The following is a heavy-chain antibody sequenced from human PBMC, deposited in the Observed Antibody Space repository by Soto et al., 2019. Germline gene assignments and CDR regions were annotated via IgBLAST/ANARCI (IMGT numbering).Heavy chain of an antibody. V-gene: IGHV3-33*01. CDR2: IWYDGSDK. CDR3: ARDLGIYYDSRYLDY. Sequence: PGGSLRLSCAASGFNFNNYGMHWVRQAPGKGLEWVAAIWYDGSDKYYADSVKGRFTISKDNSKNTVYLQMNSLRAEDTAVYYCARDLGIYYDSRYLDYWGQGTLVTVPQ. D-gene: IGHD3-22*01. J-gene: IGHJ4*02. CDR1: GFNFNNYG.